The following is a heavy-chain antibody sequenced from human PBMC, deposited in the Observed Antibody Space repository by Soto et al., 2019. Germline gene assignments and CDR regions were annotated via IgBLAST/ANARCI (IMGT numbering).Heavy chain of an antibody. CDR1: GYTFTSYG. CDR3: ARDVVGFFDYYDSSGYYDY. D-gene: IGHD3-22*01. CDR2: ISAYNGNT. V-gene: IGHV1-18*01. Sequence: ASVKVSCKASGYTFTSYGISWVRQAPGQGLEWMGWISAYNGNTNYAQKLQGRVTMTTDTSTSTAYMELRSLRSDDTAVYYCARDVVGFFDYYDSSGYYDYWGQGTLVTVSS. J-gene: IGHJ4*02.